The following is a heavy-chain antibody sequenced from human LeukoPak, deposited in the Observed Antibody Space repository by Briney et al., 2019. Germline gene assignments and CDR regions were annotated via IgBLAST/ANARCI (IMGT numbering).Heavy chain of an antibody. V-gene: IGHV1-2*02. J-gene: IGHJ4*02. CDR1: GYTFTGYY. CDR3: ARGDVDTAMVTPDY. CDR2: TNPNSGGT. Sequence: ASVNVSCKASGYTFTGYYMHWVRQAPGQGLEWMGWTNPNSGGTNNEQKFQGRVTMTRDTSISTAYMELSRLRFDDTAVYYCARGDVDTAMVTPDYWGQGALVTLSS. D-gene: IGHD5-18*01.